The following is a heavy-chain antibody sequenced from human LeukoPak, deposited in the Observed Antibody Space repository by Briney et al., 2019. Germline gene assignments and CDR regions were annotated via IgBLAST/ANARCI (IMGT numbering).Heavy chain of an antibody. CDR2: IYSGGST. CDR1: GFTVSSNY. J-gene: IGHJ5*02. CDR3: AKGPAMVRGTFDP. Sequence: GGSLRLSCAASGFTVSSNYMSWVRQAPGKGLEWVSIIYSGGSTFYADSVKGRFTISRDYSKNTLYLQMNSLRTEETAVYYCAKGPAMVRGTFDPWGQGTLVTVSS. V-gene: IGHV3-53*01. D-gene: IGHD3-10*01.